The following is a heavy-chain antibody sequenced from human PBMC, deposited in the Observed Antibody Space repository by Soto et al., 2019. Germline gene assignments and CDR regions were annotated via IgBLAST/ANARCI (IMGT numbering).Heavy chain of an antibody. D-gene: IGHD3-3*01. V-gene: IGHV3-21*01. CDR2: ISSSSSYI. Sequence: EVQLVESGGGLVKPGGSLRLSCAASGFTFSSYSMNWVRQAPGKGLECVSAISSSSSYINYADSLQGRFTIYRDKARNSLYLQMNSLRAEDTAVYYCARGLEWPNYMDVWGKGTTVTVSS. J-gene: IGHJ6*03. CDR3: ARGLEWPNYMDV. CDR1: GFTFSSYS.